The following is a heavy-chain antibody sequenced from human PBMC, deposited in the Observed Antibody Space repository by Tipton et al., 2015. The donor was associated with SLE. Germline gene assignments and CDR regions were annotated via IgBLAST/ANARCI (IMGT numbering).Heavy chain of an antibody. CDR2: VYISGNT. V-gene: IGHV4-4*07. CDR1: GYSITGHY. D-gene: IGHD5-24*01. Sequence: TLSLTCTVSGYSITGHYWNWIRQAAGKGLEWIGRVYISGNTNYNPSVQSRVTMSVDTSKNQFSLILTSVTAADTAVYYCARSGWPIGDYVDSWGQGTLLTVSS. CDR3: ARSGWPIGDYVDS. J-gene: IGHJ4*02.